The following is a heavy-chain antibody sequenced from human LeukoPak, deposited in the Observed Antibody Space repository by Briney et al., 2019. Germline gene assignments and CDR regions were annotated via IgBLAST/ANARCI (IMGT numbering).Heavy chain of an antibody. D-gene: IGHD2-21*02. V-gene: IGHV4-39*07. CDR3: ARVVVTHDAFDI. CDR1: GGSISSSSYY. Sequence: SETLSLTCTVSGGSISSSSYYWGWIRQPPGKGLEWIGSIYYGGSTYYNPSLRSRVTISVDTSKNQFSLKLSSVTAADTAVYYCARVVVTHDAFDIWGQGTMVTVSS. CDR2: IYYGGST. J-gene: IGHJ3*02.